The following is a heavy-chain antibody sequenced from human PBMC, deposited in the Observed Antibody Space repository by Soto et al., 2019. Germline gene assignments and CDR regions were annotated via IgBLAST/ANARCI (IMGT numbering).Heavy chain of an antibody. CDR3: AKPSDDYYDSSGYYDN. J-gene: IGHJ4*02. V-gene: IGHV3-30*18. D-gene: IGHD3-22*01. CDR2: ISYDGSNK. CDR1: GFTFSSYG. Sequence: GGSLRLSCAASGFTFSSYGMHWVRQAPGKGLEWVAVISYDGSNKYYADSVKGRFTISRDNSKNTLYLQMNSLRAEDTAVYYCAKPSDDYYDSSGYYDNWGQGTLVTVSS.